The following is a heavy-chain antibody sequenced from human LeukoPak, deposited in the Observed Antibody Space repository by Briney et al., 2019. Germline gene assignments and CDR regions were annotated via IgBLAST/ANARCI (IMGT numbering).Heavy chain of an antibody. J-gene: IGHJ3*02. V-gene: IGHV4-59*08. CDR1: GGSINKHY. CDR3: ATNAGPAALDAIDI. D-gene: IGHD2-2*01. Sequence: PSETLSLTCTVSGGSINKHYWSWIRQTPGKGLEWIGYISHRGSTNYNPSLKSRVTISVDTSNNQFSLRLSSVTAADTAVYCCATNAGPAALDAIDIWGQGTTVTVSS. CDR2: ISHRGST.